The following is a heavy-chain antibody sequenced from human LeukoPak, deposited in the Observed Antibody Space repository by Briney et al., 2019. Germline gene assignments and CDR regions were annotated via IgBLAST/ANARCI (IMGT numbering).Heavy chain of an antibody. CDR3: AREGRRGLGTYYFDY. V-gene: IGHV4-4*07. CDR1: GGSISSYY. CDR2: IYTSGST. J-gene: IGHJ4*02. Sequence: SETLSLTCTVSGGSISSYYWSWIRQPAGKGLEWIGRIYTSGSTNYNPSLKSRVTMSVDTSKNQFSLKLSSVTAADTAVYYCAREGRRGLGTYYFDYWGQGTLVTVSS.